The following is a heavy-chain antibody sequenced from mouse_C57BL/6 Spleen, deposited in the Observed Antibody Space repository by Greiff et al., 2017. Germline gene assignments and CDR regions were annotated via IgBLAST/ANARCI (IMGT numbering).Heavy chain of an antibody. CDR3: ARGLINAMDY. CDR1: GFTFSDYG. V-gene: IGHV5-17*01. D-gene: IGHD1-1*01. CDR2: ISSGSSTI. J-gene: IGHJ4*01. Sequence: EVKVVESGGGLVKPGGSLKLSCAASGFTFSDYGMHWVRQAPEKGLEWVAYISSGSSTIYYADTVKGRFTISRDNAKNTLFLQMTSLRSEDTAMYYCARGLINAMDYWGQGTSVTVSS.